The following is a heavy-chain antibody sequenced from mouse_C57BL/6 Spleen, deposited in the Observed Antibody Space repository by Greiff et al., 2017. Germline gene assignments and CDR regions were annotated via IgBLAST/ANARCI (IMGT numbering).Heavy chain of an antibody. CDR1: GFNIKDYY. J-gene: IGHJ4*01. Sequence: VQLQQSGAELVRPGASVKLSCTASGFNIKDYYMHWVKQRPEQGLEWIGRIDPEDGDTEYAPKFQGKATMTADTSSNTAYLQLSSLTSEDTAVYYGTTGDYDDYYAMDYWGQGTSVTVSS. CDR3: TTGDYDDYYAMDY. CDR2: IDPEDGDT. D-gene: IGHD2-4*01. V-gene: IGHV14-1*01.